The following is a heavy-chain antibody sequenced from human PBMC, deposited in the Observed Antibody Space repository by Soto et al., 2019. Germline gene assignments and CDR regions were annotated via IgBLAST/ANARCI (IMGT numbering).Heavy chain of an antibody. J-gene: IGHJ4*02. CDR3: ARSGDYYGYYLDS. D-gene: IGHD3-10*01. CDR1: GYSISTGYY. V-gene: IGHV4-38-2*01. CDR2: INHSGNT. Sequence: SETLSLTCGVSGYSISTGYYWGWSRQPPGKGLEWIGSINHSGNTYYNPSLRSRVTISVDTYKNQVSLKVSSVTAAEAAVYYCARSGDYYGYYLDSWGQGTLVTVSS.